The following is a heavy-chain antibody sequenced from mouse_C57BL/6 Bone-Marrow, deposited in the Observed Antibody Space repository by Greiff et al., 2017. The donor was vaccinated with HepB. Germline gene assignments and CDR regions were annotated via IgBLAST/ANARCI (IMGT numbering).Heavy chain of an antibody. D-gene: IGHD1-1*01. CDR2: IDPEDGDT. J-gene: IGHJ3*01. V-gene: IGHV14-1*01. Sequence: EVQLQQSGAELVRPGASVKLSCTASGFNIKDYYMHWVKQRPEQGLEWIGRIDPEDGDTEYAPKFQGKATMTADTSSNTTYLQLSSLTSEDAAVYYCTPLLLPPFAYWGQGTRVTVSA. CDR1: GFNIKDYY. CDR3: TPLLLPPFAY.